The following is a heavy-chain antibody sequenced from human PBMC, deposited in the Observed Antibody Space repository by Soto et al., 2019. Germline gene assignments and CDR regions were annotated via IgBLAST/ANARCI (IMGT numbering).Heavy chain of an antibody. CDR3: ARGRSSAFDI. V-gene: IGHV1-46*01. Sequence: QVQLVQSGAEVKKPGASVKVSCKASGYTFTNYYIHWVRQAPGQGLEWMGMINPSGGSTSYAHNFQGRVTMTRDTSTSTVYMELSSLRSEDTAVHYCARGRSSAFDIWGQGTMVTVSS. J-gene: IGHJ3*02. CDR2: INPSGGST. CDR1: GYTFTNYY.